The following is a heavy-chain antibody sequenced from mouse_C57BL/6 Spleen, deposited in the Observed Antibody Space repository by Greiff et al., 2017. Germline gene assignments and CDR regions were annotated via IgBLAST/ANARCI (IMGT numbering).Heavy chain of an antibody. CDR3: TRHEGLRNAMDY. CDR2: IWSDGST. V-gene: IGHV2-6-1*01. Sequence: VKVVESGPGLVAPSQSLSITCTVSGFSLTSYGVHWVRQPPGKGLEWLVVIWSDGSTTYNSALKSRLSISKDNSKSQVILKMNSLQTDDTAMYYCTRHEGLRNAMDYWGQGTSVTVAS. J-gene: IGHJ4*01. D-gene: IGHD2-4*01. CDR1: GFSLTSYG.